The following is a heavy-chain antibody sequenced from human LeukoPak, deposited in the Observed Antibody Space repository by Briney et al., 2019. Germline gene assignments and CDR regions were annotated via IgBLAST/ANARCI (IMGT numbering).Heavy chain of an antibody. J-gene: IGHJ5*02. CDR1: GFTFSRYR. Sequence: GGSLRLSCAASGFTFSRYRMNWVRQAPGKGLECVSSISSGSSYIYYADSVKGRFTISRDNAKNSLYLQMNSLRAEDTAVYYCARDPSIAAAAPWFDPWGQGTLVTVSS. CDR3: ARDPSIAAAAPWFDP. CDR2: ISSGSSYI. V-gene: IGHV3-21*01. D-gene: IGHD6-13*01.